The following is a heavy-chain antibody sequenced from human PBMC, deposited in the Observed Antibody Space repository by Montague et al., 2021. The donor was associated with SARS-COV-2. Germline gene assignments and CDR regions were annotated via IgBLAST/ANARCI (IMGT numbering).Heavy chain of an antibody. Sequence: SETLSLTCTVSGGSISSSSYYWGWIRQPPGKGLEWIGSIYYSGSTXYNPSLKSRVTISVDTSKNQFSLKLSSVTAADTAVYYCARQRRGGLVSTPRFFDYWGQGTLVTASS. CDR1: GGSISSSSYY. V-gene: IGHV4-39*01. CDR3: ARQRRGGLVSTPRFFDY. D-gene: IGHD6-19*01. J-gene: IGHJ4*02. CDR2: IYYSGST.